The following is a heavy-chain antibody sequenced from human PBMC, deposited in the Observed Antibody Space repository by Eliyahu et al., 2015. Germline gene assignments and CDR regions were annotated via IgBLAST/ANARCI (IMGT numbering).Heavy chain of an antibody. CDR3: ARDGGRRVLRFFQPSNKRNDAFDI. CDR2: ISSSSSYI. J-gene: IGHJ3*02. CDR1: GFTFSSYS. D-gene: IGHD3-3*01. Sequence: EVQLVESGGGLVKPGGSLRLSCAASGFTFSSYSMNWVRQAPGKGLEWVSSISSSSSYIYYADSVKGRFTISRDNAKNSLYLQMNSLRAEDTAVYYCARDGGRRVLRFFQPSNKRNDAFDIWGQGTMVTVSS. V-gene: IGHV3-21*01.